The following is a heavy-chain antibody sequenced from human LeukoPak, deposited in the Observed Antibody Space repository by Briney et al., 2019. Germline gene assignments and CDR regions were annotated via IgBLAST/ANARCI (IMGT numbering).Heavy chain of an antibody. CDR1: GGSISSYY. D-gene: IGHD6-13*01. CDR3: ARDLGYSSSRDAFDI. CDR2: IYYSGST. Sequence: PSETLSLTCTVSGGSISSYYWSWIRQPPGKGLEWIGYIYYSGSTNYNPSLKSRVTISVDTSKNQFSLKLSSVTAADTAVYYCARDLGYSSSRDAFDIWGQGTMVTVSS. J-gene: IGHJ3*02. V-gene: IGHV4-59*01.